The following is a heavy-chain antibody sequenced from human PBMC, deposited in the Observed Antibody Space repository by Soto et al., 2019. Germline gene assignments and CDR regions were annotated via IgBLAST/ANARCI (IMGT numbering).Heavy chain of an antibody. CDR1: GFTFXNYA. Sequence: EVQLLESGGGLVQPGGSLRLSCAASGFTFXNYAMTWVRQAPGKGLEWVSAISGGGDTTSYADSVKGRFTVSRDGSKNTLYLQMSSLRAEDTALYYCAKGRGGSGSLTPRVDFWGQGTLVTVSS. CDR3: AKGRGGSGSLTPRVDF. CDR2: ISGGGDTT. D-gene: IGHD3-10*01. V-gene: IGHV3-23*01. J-gene: IGHJ4*02.